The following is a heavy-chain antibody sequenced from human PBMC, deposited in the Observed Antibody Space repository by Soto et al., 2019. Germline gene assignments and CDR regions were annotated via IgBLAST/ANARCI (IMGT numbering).Heavy chain of an antibody. Sequence: SQTLSLTCAISVDRVSSNSAAWNWISQSPSRGLEWLGRTDYRSKLYRDYALSLKSRITIDPDTSKNQFSLQLNSVTPEDTAVCYSATGDRSEGLFYYENCGLGHWGQGTLFTLSS. D-gene: IGHD2-21*01. CDR3: ATGDRSEGLFYYENCGLGH. CDR1: VDRVSSNSAA. CDR2: TDYRSKLYR. J-gene: IGHJ4*02. V-gene: IGHV6-1*01.